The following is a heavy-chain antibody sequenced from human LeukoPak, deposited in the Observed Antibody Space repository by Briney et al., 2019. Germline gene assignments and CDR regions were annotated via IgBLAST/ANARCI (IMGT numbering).Heavy chain of an antibody. CDR1: GFTFSSYW. CDR2: IKQDVSEK. D-gene: IGHD5-18*01. Sequence: PGGSLRLSCAASGFTFSSYWMSWVRQAPGKGLEWVANIKQDVSEKYYVDSVKGRFTISRDKAKNSLYLQMNSLRAEDTAVYYCASSFDSYGSYYFDYWGQGTLVTVSS. V-gene: IGHV3-7*01. CDR3: ASSFDSYGSYYFDY. J-gene: IGHJ4*02.